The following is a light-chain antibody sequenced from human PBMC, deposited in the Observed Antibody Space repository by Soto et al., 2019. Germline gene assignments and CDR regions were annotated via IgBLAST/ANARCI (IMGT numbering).Light chain of an antibody. CDR1: SSNIGSNT. V-gene: IGLV1-44*01. CDR3: AAWDDSLKGV. CDR2: GNN. J-gene: IGLJ2*01. Sequence: QSVLTQPPSASGTPGQRVTISCSGSSSNIGSNTVNWYQQFPGTAPKLLIYGNNQRPSGVPDRFSGSKSGTSASLAISGLHSEDEADYYCAAWDDSLKGVFGGGTKVTVL.